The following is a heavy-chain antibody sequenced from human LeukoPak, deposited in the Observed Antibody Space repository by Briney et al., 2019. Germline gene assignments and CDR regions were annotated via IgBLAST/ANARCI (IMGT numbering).Heavy chain of an antibody. CDR2: ISSNGGST. D-gene: IGHD3-22*01. Sequence: GGSLRLSCAASGFTFSSYAMHWVRQAPGKGLEYVSAISSNGGSTYYANSVKGRFTISRDNSKNTLYLQMGSLRAEDTAVYYCAKVTSYDSSGQVDYWGQGTLVTVSS. J-gene: IGHJ4*02. CDR1: GFTFSSYA. CDR3: AKVTSYDSSGQVDY. V-gene: IGHV3-64*01.